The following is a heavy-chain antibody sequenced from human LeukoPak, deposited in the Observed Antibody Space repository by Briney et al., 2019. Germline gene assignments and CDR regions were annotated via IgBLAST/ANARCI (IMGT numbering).Heavy chain of an antibody. D-gene: IGHD3-22*01. CDR2: FDPEDGET. CDR1: GYTLTELS. CDR3: ATGKADYYDSSGYSYYFDY. J-gene: IGHJ4*02. V-gene: IGHV1-24*01. Sequence: GASVKVSCKVSGYTLTELSMHWVRQAPGKGLEWMGGFDPEDGETIYAQKFQGGVTMTEDTSTDTAYMELSSLRSEDTAVYYCATGKADYYDSSGYSYYFDYWGQGTLVTVSS.